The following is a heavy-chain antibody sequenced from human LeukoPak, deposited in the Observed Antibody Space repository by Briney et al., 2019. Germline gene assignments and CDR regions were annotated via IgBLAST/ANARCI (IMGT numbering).Heavy chain of an antibody. CDR1: GYTFTSYD. Sequence: GASVKVSCKASGYTFTSYDINWVRQATGQGLEWMGWMNPNSGNTGYAQKFQGRVTMTRNTSISTAYMELSSLRSEDTAVYYCAREDSSSWGFGNYYYGMDVWGQGTTVTVSS. V-gene: IGHV1-8*01. CDR3: AREDSSSWGFGNYYYGMDV. J-gene: IGHJ6*02. D-gene: IGHD6-13*01. CDR2: MNPNSGNT.